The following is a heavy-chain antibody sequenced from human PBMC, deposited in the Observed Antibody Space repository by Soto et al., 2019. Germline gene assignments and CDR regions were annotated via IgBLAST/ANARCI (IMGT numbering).Heavy chain of an antibody. Sequence: PSETLSLTCTVSGGSISYDYYHWTWIRQSPGKGLEWIGYIHYSGSIIYNPSFKSRVTISVDTSKNQFSLQLSSVTAADTAVYFCAREDDGGDRDYYGLDVWGQGTTVTAP. CDR3: AREDDGGDRDYYGLDV. CDR1: GGSISYDYYH. D-gene: IGHD2-21*02. V-gene: IGHV4-30-4*08. CDR2: IHYSGSI. J-gene: IGHJ6*02.